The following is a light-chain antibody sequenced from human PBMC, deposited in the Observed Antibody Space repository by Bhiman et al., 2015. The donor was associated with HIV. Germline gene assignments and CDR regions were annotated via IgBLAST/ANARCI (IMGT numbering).Light chain of an antibody. CDR2: DND. Sequence: QSVLTQPPSVSAAPGQKVTISCSGSSSNIGNNYVSWYQQLPGTAPKLLIYDNDKRPSGIPDRFSGSKSGTSATLGITGLQAEDEADYYCQSYDSTLSGFYVFGTGTKVTVL. CDR3: QSYDSTLSGFYV. J-gene: IGLJ1*01. V-gene: IGLV1-51*01. CDR1: SSNIGNNY.